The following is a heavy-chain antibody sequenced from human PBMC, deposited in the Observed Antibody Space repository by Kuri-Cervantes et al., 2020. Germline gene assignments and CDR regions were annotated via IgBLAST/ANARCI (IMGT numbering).Heavy chain of an antibody. CDR1: GFTFSSYG. CDR2: ISYDGSNK. J-gene: IGHJ6*02. Sequence: GGSLRLSCAASGFTFSSYGMHWVRQAPGKGLEWVAVISYDGSNKYYADSVKGRFTISRGNSKNTLYLQMNSLRAEDTAVYYCATSNTGVVVVPAAIYYGMDVWGQGTTVTVSS. CDR3: ATSNTGVVVVPAAIYYGMDV. D-gene: IGHD2-2*01. V-gene: IGHV3-30*03.